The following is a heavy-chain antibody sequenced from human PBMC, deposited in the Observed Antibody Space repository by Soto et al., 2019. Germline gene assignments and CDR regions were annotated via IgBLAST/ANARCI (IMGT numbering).Heavy chain of an antibody. CDR3: AREKSNTLDY. CDR1: GFIFSKYG. V-gene: IGHV3-33*01. Sequence: QVQLAESGGGVVQPGRSLRLSCAASGFIFSKYGMHWVRQAPGQGLEWVAVIWYDGRNKYYADSVKGRFTISRDNFNNTLYLQMNSLRAEDMAVYYCAREKSNTLDYWGQGTLVTVSS. CDR2: IWYDGRNK. J-gene: IGHJ4*02.